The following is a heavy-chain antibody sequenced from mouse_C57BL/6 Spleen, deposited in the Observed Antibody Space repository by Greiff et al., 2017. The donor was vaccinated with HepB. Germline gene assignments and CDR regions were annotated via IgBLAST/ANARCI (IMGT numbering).Heavy chain of an antibody. CDR3: ARVPYYGSSPDY. V-gene: IGHV1-80*01. Sequence: VQLQQSGAELVKPGASVKISCKASGYAFSSYWMNWVKQRPGKGLEWIGQIYPGDGDTNYNGKFKGKATLTADKSSSTAYMQLSSLTSEDSAVYFCARVPYYGSSPDYWGQGTTLTVSS. J-gene: IGHJ2*01. CDR2: IYPGDGDT. D-gene: IGHD1-1*01. CDR1: GYAFSSYW.